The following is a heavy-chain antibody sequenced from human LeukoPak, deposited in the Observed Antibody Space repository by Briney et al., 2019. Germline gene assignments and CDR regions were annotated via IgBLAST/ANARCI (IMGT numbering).Heavy chain of an antibody. J-gene: IGHJ4*02. CDR3: ARGVDDYGDSGYFDY. V-gene: IGHV4-59*01. CDR1: VGSISRYY. D-gene: IGHD4-17*01. Sequence: PSETLSLTCTVSVGSISRYYGICIRQPPGKALEWIGYIYYSGSTNYNPSLKSRVTISVDTSKNQFSLKLSSVTPADTAVYYCARGVDDYGDSGYFDYGGQGTLVTVPS. CDR2: IYYSGST.